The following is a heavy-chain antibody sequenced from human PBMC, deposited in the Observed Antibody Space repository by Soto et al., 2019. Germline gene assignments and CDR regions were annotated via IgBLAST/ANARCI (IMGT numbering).Heavy chain of an antibody. CDR2: IYYSGST. CDR3: ARELRDGYIYWYFGL. Sequence: PSETLSLTCTVSGGSISSYYWSWIRQTPGKGLEWIGYIYYSGSTNYNPSLKSRVTISVDTSKKQFSLKPSSVTAADTAVYYCARELRDGYIYWYFGLWGRGTLVTVSS. CDR1: GGSISSYY. D-gene: IGHD3-3*01. J-gene: IGHJ2*01. V-gene: IGHV4-59*12.